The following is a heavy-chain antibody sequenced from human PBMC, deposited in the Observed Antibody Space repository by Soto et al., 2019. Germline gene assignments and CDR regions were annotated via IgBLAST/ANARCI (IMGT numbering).Heavy chain of an antibody. Sequence: TASGFTFSSYAMSWVRQAPGKGLEWVSAMSGSGGRTYYADSVKGRFTISRDNSKNTLYLQMNSLRAEDTAVYYCAKDGGYSYGYSPRYYYGMDVWGQGTTVTVSS. CDR1: GFTFSSYA. D-gene: IGHD5-18*01. J-gene: IGHJ6*02. V-gene: IGHV3-23*01. CDR3: AKDGGYSYGYSPRYYYGMDV. CDR2: MSGSGGRT.